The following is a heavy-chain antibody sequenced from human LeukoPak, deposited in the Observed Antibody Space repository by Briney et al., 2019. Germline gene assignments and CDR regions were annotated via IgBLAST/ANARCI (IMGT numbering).Heavy chain of an antibody. V-gene: IGHV3-74*01. D-gene: IGHD2-2*01. J-gene: IGHJ5*02. CDR3: ARDRGYCSSTSCYDNH. CDR1: GFTFSSYW. Sequence: GGSLRLSCAASGFTFSSYWMHWVRQAPGKGLVWISRINSDGSSTSYADSVKGRFTISRDNAKNTLYLQMNSLRAEDTAVYYCARDRGYCSSTSCYDNHWGQGTLVTVSS. CDR2: INSDGSST.